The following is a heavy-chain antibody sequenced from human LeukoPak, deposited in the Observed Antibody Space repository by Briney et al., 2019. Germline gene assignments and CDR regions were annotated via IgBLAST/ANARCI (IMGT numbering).Heavy chain of an antibody. CDR2: IWYDESNK. CDR1: GFTFSSYG. Sequence: PGRSLRLSCAASGFTFSSYGMHWVRQAPGKGLEWVAVIWYDESNKYYADSVKGRFTISRDNSKNTLYLQMNSLRAEDTAVYYCARERDQGYYGMDVWGQGTTVTVSS. J-gene: IGHJ6*02. CDR3: ARERDQGYYGMDV. V-gene: IGHV3-33*01.